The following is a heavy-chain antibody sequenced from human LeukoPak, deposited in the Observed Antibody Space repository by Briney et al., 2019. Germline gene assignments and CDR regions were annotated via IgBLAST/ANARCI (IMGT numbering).Heavy chain of an antibody. Sequence: GESLKISCEGSGYSFSNYWIGWVRQMPGKGLEWMGIIYPGDYETRYSPSFQGLVTISVDKSISTAYLQWSSLKASDTAMYYCAIPPGYCGNDCSFDHWGQGTLVIVSS. J-gene: IGHJ4*02. V-gene: IGHV5-51*01. D-gene: IGHD2-21*02. CDR1: GYSFSNYW. CDR3: AIPPGYCGNDCSFDH. CDR2: IYPGDYET.